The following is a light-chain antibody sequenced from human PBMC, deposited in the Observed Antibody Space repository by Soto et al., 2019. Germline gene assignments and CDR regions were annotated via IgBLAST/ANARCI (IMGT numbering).Light chain of an antibody. J-gene: IGKJ2*01. CDR1: QSISSW. V-gene: IGKV1-5*03. Sequence: DIQMTQSPSTLSASVGDRVTITCRASQSISSWLAWYQQKPGKAPKLLIYKASSLESGVPSRFSGSGSGTEFTLTISGLQPDDFAIYNCKQYNIYSYTFGRGTKREIK. CDR3: KQYNIYSYT. CDR2: KAS.